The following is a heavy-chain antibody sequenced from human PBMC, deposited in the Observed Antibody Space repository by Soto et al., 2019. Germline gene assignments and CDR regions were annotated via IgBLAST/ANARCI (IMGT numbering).Heavy chain of an antibody. D-gene: IGHD2-15*01. Sequence: GGSLRLSCAASGFTFSSYWMHWVRQAPGKGPVWVSRINNDGSSTTYADSVKGRFTISRDNAKNTVYLQMNSLRAEDTAVYYCAIFSISCGGNHLFDFWSQRSPVIGSS. J-gene: IGHJ4*02. CDR2: INNDGSST. CDR1: GFTFSSYW. CDR3: AIFSISCGGNHLFDF. V-gene: IGHV3-74*01.